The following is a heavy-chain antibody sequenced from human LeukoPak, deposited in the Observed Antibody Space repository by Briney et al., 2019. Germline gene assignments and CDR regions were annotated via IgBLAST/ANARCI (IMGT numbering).Heavy chain of an antibody. V-gene: IGHV4-4*07. CDR3: ARSPLLWFGELLYYFDY. CDR1: GGSISGYY. Sequence: SETLSLTCSVSGGSISGYYWTWIRQPAGKGLEWIGRVYTSGSTHYNPSLKTRLTMSVDTSKNQFSLKLSSVTAADTAVYYCARSPLLWFGELLYYFDYWGQGTLVTVSS. D-gene: IGHD3-10*01. J-gene: IGHJ4*02. CDR2: VYTSGST.